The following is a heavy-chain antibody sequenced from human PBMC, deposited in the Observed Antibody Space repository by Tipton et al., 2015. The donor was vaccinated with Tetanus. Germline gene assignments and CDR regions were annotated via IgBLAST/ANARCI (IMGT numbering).Heavy chain of an antibody. J-gene: IGHJ4*02. Sequence: SLRLSCAASGFTFDKYAMHWVRQAPGKGLEWLAIISHDGSDKHFADSVKGRFTISRDNSKNTLSVQMDSLTVEDTAVYFCARESRPSSFDYWGQGTVVSVSS. V-gene: IGHV3-30-3*01. CDR2: ISHDGSDK. D-gene: IGHD6-13*01. CDR3: ARESRPSSFDY. CDR1: GFTFDKYA.